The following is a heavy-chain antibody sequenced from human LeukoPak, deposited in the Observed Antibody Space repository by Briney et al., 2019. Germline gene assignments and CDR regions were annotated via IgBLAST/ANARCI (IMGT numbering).Heavy chain of an antibody. CDR3: VRDGGVSGYDLLDY. CDR1: GFTFSHYW. V-gene: IGHV3-7*01. D-gene: IGHD5-12*01. CDR2: INQDGSEE. J-gene: IGHJ4*02. Sequence: PGGSLRVSCAASGFTFSHYWMTWVRQAPGKGLEWVAQINQDGSEEYYMDSVKARFTISRDNAKNSVFLQMNSLRAEDTAVYYCVRDGGVSGYDLLDYWGQGTLVTVSS.